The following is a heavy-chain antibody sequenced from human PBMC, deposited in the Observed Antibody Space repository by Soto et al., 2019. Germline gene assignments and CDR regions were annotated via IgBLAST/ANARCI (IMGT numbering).Heavy chain of an antibody. CDR1: GFSISTAW. CDR3: TTYTYWCSKD. J-gene: IGHJ4*01. CDR2: IKRKTDGGTT. V-gene: IGHV3-15*01. Sequence: EVQLVESGGGLVKPGGSLRLSCAASGFSISTAWMTWVRQAPGKGLEWVGRIKRKTDGGTTEYAAPVKGRITISRDDPKNTLYLQMNSLKTDYTAVYYCTTYTYWCSKDWGHGTLVTVSS. D-gene: IGHD2-8*02.